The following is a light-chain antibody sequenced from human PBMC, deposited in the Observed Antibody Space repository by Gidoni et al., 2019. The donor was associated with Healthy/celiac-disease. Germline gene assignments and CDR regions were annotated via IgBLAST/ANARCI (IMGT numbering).Light chain of an antibody. Sequence: EIVMTQSPATLSVSPGERATLSCRASQSVSSNLAWYQQKPGQAPRLLIYGASTRATGIPARFSGSGCGTEFTLTISSLKSEDYEVYYCQQYNNWPPEGTFGQXTKVEIK. CDR2: GAS. CDR3: QQYNNWPPEGT. V-gene: IGKV3-15*01. J-gene: IGKJ1*01. CDR1: QSVSSN.